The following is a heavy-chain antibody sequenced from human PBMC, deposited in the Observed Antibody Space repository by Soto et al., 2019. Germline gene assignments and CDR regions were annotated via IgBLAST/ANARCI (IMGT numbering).Heavy chain of an antibody. CDR3: ARGGNSGSTGGFDP. CDR1: GDSLSSGGHY. V-gene: IGHV4-31*03. CDR2: IYYSGTT. D-gene: IGHD5-12*01. J-gene: IGHJ5*02. Sequence: QVQLQESGPGLVKPSQTLSLTCTVSGDSLSSGGHYWTWIRQPPGKGLEWIGYIYYSGTTYYSPSLKSRLAMSVDPSKNQFSLNLSSMTAADTAVYYCARGGNSGSTGGFDPWGQGTLVTVSS.